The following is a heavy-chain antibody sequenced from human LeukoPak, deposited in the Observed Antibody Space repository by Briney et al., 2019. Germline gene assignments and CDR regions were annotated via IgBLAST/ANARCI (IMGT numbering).Heavy chain of an antibody. V-gene: IGHV3-23*01. Sequence: GGSLRLSCAASGFTFSSYAMSWVRQAPGKGLKWVSAISGSGGSTYYADSVKGRFTISRDNSKNTLYLQMNSLRAEDTAVYYCAKDGRDIVVVPADQNDAFDIWGQGTMVTVSS. CDR1: GFTFSSYA. CDR3: AKDGRDIVVVPADQNDAFDI. J-gene: IGHJ3*02. CDR2: ISGSGGST. D-gene: IGHD2-2*01.